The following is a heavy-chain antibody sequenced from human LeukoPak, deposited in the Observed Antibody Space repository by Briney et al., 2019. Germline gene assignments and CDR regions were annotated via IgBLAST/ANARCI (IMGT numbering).Heavy chain of an antibody. Sequence: ASVKVSCKASGYTFTGYYMHWVRQAPGQGLEWMGWINPNSGGTNYAQKFQGRVTMTRDTSISTAYMELSRLRSDDTAVYYCARVGDYYDSSGYFNIWGQGTLVTVSS. CDR2: INPNSGGT. CDR3: ARVGDYYDSSGYFNI. D-gene: IGHD3-22*01. CDR1: GYTFTGYY. J-gene: IGHJ4*02. V-gene: IGHV1-2*02.